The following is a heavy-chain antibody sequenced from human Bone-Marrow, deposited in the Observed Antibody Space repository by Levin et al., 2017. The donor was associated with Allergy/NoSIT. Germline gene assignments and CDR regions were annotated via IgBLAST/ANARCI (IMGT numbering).Heavy chain of an antibody. CDR2: ISSSSSYI. CDR3: ARDILSSGIVVVRDYYYYGMDV. Sequence: PGGSLRLSCAASGFTFSSYSMNWVRQAPGKGLEWVSSISSSSSYIYYADSVKGRFTISRDNAKNSLYLQMNSLRAEDTAVYYCARDILSSGIVVVRDYYYYGMDVWGQGTTVTVSS. V-gene: IGHV3-21*01. D-gene: IGHD3-22*01. J-gene: IGHJ6*02. CDR1: GFTFSSYS.